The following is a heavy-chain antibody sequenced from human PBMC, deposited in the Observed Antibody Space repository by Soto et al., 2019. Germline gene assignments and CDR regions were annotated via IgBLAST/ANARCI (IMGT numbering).Heavy chain of an antibody. CDR2: INPSGGST. D-gene: IGHD4-4*01. CDR1: GYTFTSYY. V-gene: IGHV1-46*01. J-gene: IGHJ6*02. CDR3: ARDRMTTVTPAGYYYGMDV. Sequence: QVQLVQSGAEVKKPGASVKVSCKASGYTFTSYYMHWVRQAPGQGLEWMGIINPSGGSTSYAQKFQGRVTMTRETSTSTVYMELSSLRSEATAVYYCARDRMTTVTPAGYYYGMDVWGQGTTVTVSS.